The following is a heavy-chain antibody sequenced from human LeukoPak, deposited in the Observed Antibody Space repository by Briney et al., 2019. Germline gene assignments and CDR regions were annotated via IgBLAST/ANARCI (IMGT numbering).Heavy chain of an antibody. V-gene: IGHV4-34*01. CDR2: INHSGST. CDR1: GGSFSGYY. CDR3: ARRSSSGWYGDWFDP. D-gene: IGHD6-19*01. J-gene: IGHJ5*02. Sequence: PSETLSLTCAVYGGSFSGYYWSWIRQPPGKGLEWIGEINHSGSTNYNPSHKSRVTISVDTSKNQFSLKLSSVTAADTAVYYCARRSSSGWYGDWFDPWGQGTLVTVSS.